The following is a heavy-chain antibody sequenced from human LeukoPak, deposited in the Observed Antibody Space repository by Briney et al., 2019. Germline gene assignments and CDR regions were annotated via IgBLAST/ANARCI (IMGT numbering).Heavy chain of an antibody. CDR3: ARGFDSSGYYYIAAFDI. Sequence: SVKVSCKASGGTFSSYAISWVRQAPGRGLEWMGGIIPIFGTANYAQKFQGRVTITADESTSTAYMELSSLRSEDTAVYYCARGFDSSGYYYIAAFDIWGQGTMVTVSS. D-gene: IGHD3-22*01. CDR2: IIPIFGTA. J-gene: IGHJ3*02. V-gene: IGHV1-69*13. CDR1: GGTFSSYA.